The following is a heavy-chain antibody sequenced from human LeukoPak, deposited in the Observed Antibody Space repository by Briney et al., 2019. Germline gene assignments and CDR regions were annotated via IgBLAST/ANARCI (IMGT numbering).Heavy chain of an antibody. D-gene: IGHD1-14*01. J-gene: IGHJ4*02. V-gene: IGHV1-18*01. CDR1: GYTFTSYG. CDR3: ARGSTEVLY. CDR2: ISTYNGDT. Sequence: ASVKVSCKASGYTFTSYGISWVRQAPGQRPEWMGWISTYNGDTNYAQKFQGRVTMTTDTSTSTAYMELRSLRSDDTAVYYCARGSTEVLYWGQGTLITVSS.